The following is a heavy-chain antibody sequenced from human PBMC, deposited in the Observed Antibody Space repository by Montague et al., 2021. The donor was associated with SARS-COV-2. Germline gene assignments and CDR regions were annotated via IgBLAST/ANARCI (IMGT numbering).Heavy chain of an antibody. J-gene: IGHJ5*02. CDR3: ARHRDNLGSLNWFAP. CDR2: IYYSGTT. CDR1: AGAIRDTDYF. D-gene: IGHD3-16*01. Sequence: SETLSLTCTVSAGAIRDTDYFWGWIRQPPRKGLEWIGGIYYSGTTYHNPSLKSRVTISVDTSKNQFSLKLSSATAADTAVYFCARHRDNLGSLNWFAPWGQGTLVTVSS. V-gene: IGHV4-39*01.